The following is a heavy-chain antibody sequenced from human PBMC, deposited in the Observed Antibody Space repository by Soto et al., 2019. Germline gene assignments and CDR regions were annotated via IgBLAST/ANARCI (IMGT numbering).Heavy chain of an antibody. Sequence: GGSLRLSCAASGFTFTRYSMNWVRQAPGKGLEWVSSISSTTNYIYYGDSMKGRFTISRDNAKNSLYLEMNSLKAEDTAVYYCARESEDLTSNFDYWGQGTLVTVSS. CDR2: ISSTTNYI. J-gene: IGHJ4*02. V-gene: IGHV3-21*06. CDR1: GFTFTRYS. CDR3: ARESEDLTSNFDY.